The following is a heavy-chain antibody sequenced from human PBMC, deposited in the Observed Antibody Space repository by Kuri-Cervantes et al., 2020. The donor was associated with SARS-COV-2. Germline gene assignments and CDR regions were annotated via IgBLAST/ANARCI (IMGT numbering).Heavy chain of an antibody. V-gene: IGHV2-70*11. CDR1: GFSLSTSGMC. CDR3: ARIPAVVNAFDI. J-gene: IGHJ3*02. CDR2: IDWDDDK. D-gene: IGHD2-21*01. Sequence: SGPTLLKPTQTLTLTSTFSGFSLSTSGMCVSWIRQPPGKALEWLARIDWDDDKYYGTSLKTRLTISKDTSKNQVVLTMTNMDPVDTATYYCARIPAVVNAFDIWGQGTMVTVSS.